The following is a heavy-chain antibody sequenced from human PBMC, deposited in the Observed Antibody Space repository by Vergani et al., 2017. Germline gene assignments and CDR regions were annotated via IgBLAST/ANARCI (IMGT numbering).Heavy chain of an antibody. CDR2: IDPSDSYT. CDR1: GYSFTSYW. J-gene: IGHJ6*02. Sequence: EVQLVQSGAEVKKPGESLRISCKGSGYSFTSYWISWVRQMPGKGLEWMGGIDPSDSYTNYGPSFQGHVTISADKSISTAYLQWSSLKASDTAMYYCARPDYYDISGRIERYYYYGMDVWGQGTTVTVSS. D-gene: IGHD3-22*01. V-gene: IGHV5-10-1*01. CDR3: ARPDYYDISGRIERYYYYGMDV.